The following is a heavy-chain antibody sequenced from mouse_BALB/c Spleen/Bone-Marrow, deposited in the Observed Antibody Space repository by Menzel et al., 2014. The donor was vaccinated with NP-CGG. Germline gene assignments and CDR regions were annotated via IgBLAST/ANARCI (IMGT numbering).Heavy chain of an antibody. D-gene: IGHD2-10*01. CDR2: INPSNGGT. V-gene: IGHV1S81*02. J-gene: IGHJ4*01. Sequence: SGAELVKPGASVKLSCKASGYTFTSYYLYWVKQRPGQGLEWIGEINPSNGGTNFNERFKSKASLTVDKSSSTAYMQLNSLTSEDSAVYDITRRSLLSDYYSGDDWGQGTSGTVSS. CDR1: GYTFTSYY. CDR3: TRRSLLSDYYSGDD.